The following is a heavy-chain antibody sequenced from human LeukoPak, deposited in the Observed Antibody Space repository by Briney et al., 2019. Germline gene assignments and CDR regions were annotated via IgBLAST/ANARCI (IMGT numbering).Heavy chain of an antibody. CDR2: ISGSGGST. Sequence: GGSLRLSCAASGFTFSSYAMSWVRQAPGKGLGWVSAISGSGGSTYYADSVKGRFTISRDNSKNTLYLQMNSLRAEDTAVYYCARLSSGSSPAADYWGQGTLVTVSS. CDR1: GFTFSSYA. D-gene: IGHD1-26*01. CDR3: ARLSSGSSPAADY. J-gene: IGHJ4*02. V-gene: IGHV3-23*01.